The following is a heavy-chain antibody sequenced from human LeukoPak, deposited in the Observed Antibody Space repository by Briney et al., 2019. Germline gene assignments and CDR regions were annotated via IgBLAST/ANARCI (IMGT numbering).Heavy chain of an antibody. CDR3: AVAPGDY. CDR2: FDPEDGET. V-gene: IGHV1-24*01. J-gene: IGHJ4*02. Sequence: ASVKVSCKVSGYTLTELSMHWVRQAPGKGLEWMGGFDPEDGETIYAQKFQGRVTLTRDTSISTVYMELTTLTSDDTALYYCAVAPGDYWGQGTLVSVSA. D-gene: IGHD2-21*01. CDR1: GYTLTELS.